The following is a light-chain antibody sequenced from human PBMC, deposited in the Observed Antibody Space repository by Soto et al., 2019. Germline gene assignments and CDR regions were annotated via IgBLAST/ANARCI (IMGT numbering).Light chain of an antibody. CDR2: EVS. V-gene: IGLV2-8*01. Sequence: QSALTQSPSASGSPGQSVTISCTGTSSDVGGHNYVSWYQHHPGKAPKLMIYEVSKRPSGVPDRFSGSKSGNTASLTVSGLQAEDEAVYYCSSTAGNNNVVFGGGTKLTVL. CDR1: SSDVGGHNY. CDR3: SSTAGNNNVV. J-gene: IGLJ3*02.